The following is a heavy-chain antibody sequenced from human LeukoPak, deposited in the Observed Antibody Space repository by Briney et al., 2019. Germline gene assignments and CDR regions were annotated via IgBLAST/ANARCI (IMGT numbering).Heavy chain of an antibody. V-gene: IGHV3-30*18. CDR3: AKDLGEQWPYFDY. CDR1: GFTFSSYG. J-gene: IGHJ4*02. D-gene: IGHD3-16*01. CDR2: ISYDGSNK. Sequence: GGSLRLSCAASGFTFSSYGMHWIRQAPGKGLEWVAVISYDGSNKYYADSVKGRFTISRDNSKNTLYLQMNSLRAEDTAVYYCAKDLGEQWPYFDYWGQGTLVTVSS.